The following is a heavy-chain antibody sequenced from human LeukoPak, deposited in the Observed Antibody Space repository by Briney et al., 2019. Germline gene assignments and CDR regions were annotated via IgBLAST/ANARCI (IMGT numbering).Heavy chain of an antibody. D-gene: IGHD3-22*01. J-gene: IGHJ4*02. CDR3: ARGPHYYYDSSGHDY. Sequence: QTGGSLRLSCAASGFTFDDYAMHWVRQVPGKGLEWVSGINWNSDSIGYADSVKGRFTTSRDNAKNSLYLQMNSLRAEDTAVYYCARGPHYYYDSSGHDYWGQGTLVTVSS. V-gene: IGHV3-9*01. CDR1: GFTFDDYA. CDR2: INWNSDSI.